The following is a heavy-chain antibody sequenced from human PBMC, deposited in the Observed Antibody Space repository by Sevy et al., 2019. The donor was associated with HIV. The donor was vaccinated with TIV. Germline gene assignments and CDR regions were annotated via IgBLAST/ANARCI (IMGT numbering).Heavy chain of an antibody. V-gene: IGHV3-23*01. J-gene: IGHJ5*02. CDR1: GFTFSLYA. CDR3: AKDHDNNWFDP. CDR2: ITISGGNT. Sequence: GGSLRLSCAASGFTFSLYAMTWVRQAPGKGPEWVSTITISGGNTYYADSVKGRFTISRDNSKNTLYLQMNSLRAEDTAIYFCAKDHDNNWFDPWGQGTLVTVSS. D-gene: IGHD3-22*01.